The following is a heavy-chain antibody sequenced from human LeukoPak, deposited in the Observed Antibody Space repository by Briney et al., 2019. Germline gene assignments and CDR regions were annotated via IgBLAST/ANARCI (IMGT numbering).Heavy chain of an antibody. V-gene: IGHV3-23*01. CDR3: AKAFTIFGVVAYFDY. J-gene: IGHJ4*02. CDR2: ISGSGGST. CDR1: GFTFSSYT. D-gene: IGHD3-3*01. Sequence: PGGSLRLSCAASGFTFSSYTMIWVRQPPGKGLEWVSRISGSGGSTYYADSVRGRFTISRDNSKNTLYLQMNSLRVEDSAVYYCAKAFTIFGVVAYFDYWGQGTLVTVSS.